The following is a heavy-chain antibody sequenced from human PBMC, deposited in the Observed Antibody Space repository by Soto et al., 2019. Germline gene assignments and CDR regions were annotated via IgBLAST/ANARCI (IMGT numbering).Heavy chain of an antibody. CDR1: GFVFSRFG. V-gene: IGHV3-30*18. CDR3: AEGPWGVTTWKDYFHN. Sequence: GGSLRLSCSASGFVFSRFGMHWARQVPGKGLEWVAVISYDGRDIHYADSVKGRFTISRDNSKNTLDLQMNSLRAEDTAVDHCAEGPWGVTTWKDYFHNWGQGTLVTVSS. J-gene: IGHJ4*02. CDR2: ISYDGRDI. D-gene: IGHD3-16*01.